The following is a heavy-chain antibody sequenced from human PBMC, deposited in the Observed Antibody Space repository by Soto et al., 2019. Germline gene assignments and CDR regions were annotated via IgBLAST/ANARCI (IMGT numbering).Heavy chain of an antibody. D-gene: IGHD3-22*01. CDR1: GYTFTNYF. Sequence: APVKVSCKASGYTFTNYFIHWVRQAPGEGLEWMGILNPSGGSTNYAPKFQGRVTVTRDTSTSTVHMELSSLRSEDTAVYFCARTGDGSGSYTFAFWSQGTLGTVSS. V-gene: IGHV1-46*01. J-gene: IGHJ4*02. CDR2: LNPSGGST. CDR3: ARTGDGSGSYTFAF.